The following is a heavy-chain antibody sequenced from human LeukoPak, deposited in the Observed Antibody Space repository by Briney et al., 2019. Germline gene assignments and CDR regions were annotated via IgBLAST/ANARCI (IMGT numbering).Heavy chain of an antibody. CDR2: IYTSGST. Sequence: PSETLPLTCTVSGGSISSYYWSWIRQPAGEGLEWIGRIYTSGSTNYNPSLKSRVTMSVDTSKNQFSLKLSSVTAADTAVYYCARVVVVTAAREAYYYYYYMDVWGKGTTVTISS. CDR3: ARVVVVTAAREAYYYYYYMDV. V-gene: IGHV4-4*07. J-gene: IGHJ6*03. D-gene: IGHD2-21*02. CDR1: GGSISSYY.